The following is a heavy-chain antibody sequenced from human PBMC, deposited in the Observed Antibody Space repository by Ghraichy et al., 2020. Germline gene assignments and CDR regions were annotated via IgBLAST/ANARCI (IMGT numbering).Heavy chain of an antibody. D-gene: IGHD3-10*01. CDR3: ARDLGSTYYYGSGSYWGWFDP. CDR1: GYSISSGYY. V-gene: IGHV4-38-2*02. J-gene: IGHJ5*02. Sequence: SETLSLTCAVSGYSISSGYYWGWIRQPPGKGLEWIGSIYHSGSTYYNPSLKSRVTISVDTSKNQFSLKLSSVTAADTAVYYCARDLGSTYYYGSGSYWGWFDPWGQGTLVTVSS. CDR2: IYHSGST.